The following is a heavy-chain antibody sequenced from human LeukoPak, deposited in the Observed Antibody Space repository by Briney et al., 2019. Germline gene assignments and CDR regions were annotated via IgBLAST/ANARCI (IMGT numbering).Heavy chain of an antibody. D-gene: IGHD2-15*01. Sequence: GGSLRLSCAASGFTFSSYEMNWVRQAPGKGLEWVSYISSSGSTIYYADSVKGRFTISRDNAKNSLYLQMNSLRAEDTAVYYCARGAVVILATHAFDIWGQGTMVTVSS. V-gene: IGHV3-48*03. J-gene: IGHJ3*02. CDR3: ARGAVVILATHAFDI. CDR1: GFTFSSYE. CDR2: ISSSGSTI.